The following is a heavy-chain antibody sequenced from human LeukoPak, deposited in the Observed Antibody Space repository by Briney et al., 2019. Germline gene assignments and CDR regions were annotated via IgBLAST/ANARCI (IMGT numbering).Heavy chain of an antibody. CDR1: GFTFSSYG. D-gene: IGHD3-3*01. V-gene: IGHV3-30*18. J-gene: IGHJ5*02. CDR3: AKGLTIFGLPEGNWFDP. CDR2: ISYDGSNK. Sequence: GGSVRLSCAASGFTFSSYGMHWVRQAPGKGLEWVAVISYDGSNKYYADSVKGRFTISRDNSKNTLYLQMNSLRAEDTAVYYCAKGLTIFGLPEGNWFDPWGQGTLVTVSS.